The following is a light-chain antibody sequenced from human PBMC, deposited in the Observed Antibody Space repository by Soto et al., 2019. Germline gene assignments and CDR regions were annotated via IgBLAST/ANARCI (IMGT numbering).Light chain of an antibody. CDR3: QQRSDWPLT. J-gene: IGKJ4*01. V-gene: IGKV3-11*01. CDR1: QSVRGY. Sequence: EIVLTQSPGTRSLSPGERATLSCRASQSVRGYLARYQQKPGQAPSLLIYDASFRVTGLPARFSGSGSGTDFTLTISSLEPEDFAVYYCQQRSDWPLTFGGGTKV. CDR2: DAS.